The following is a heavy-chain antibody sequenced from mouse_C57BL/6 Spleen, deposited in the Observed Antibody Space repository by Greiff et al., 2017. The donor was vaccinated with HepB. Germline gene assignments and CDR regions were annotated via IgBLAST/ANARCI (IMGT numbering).Heavy chain of an antibody. CDR1: GYTFPSYW. V-gene: IGHV1-55*01. Sequence: VPLQQPGAELVKPGALVPMSCKASGYTFPSYWITWVKQRPGQGLEWIGDIYPGSGSTNYNEKFKSKATLTVDTSSSTAYMQLSSLTSEDSAVYYCARRFPFAYWGQGTLVTVSA. CDR2: IYPGSGST. CDR3: ARRFPFAY. J-gene: IGHJ3*01.